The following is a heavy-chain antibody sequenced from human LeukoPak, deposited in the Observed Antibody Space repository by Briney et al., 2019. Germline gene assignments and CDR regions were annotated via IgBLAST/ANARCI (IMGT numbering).Heavy chain of an antibody. CDR2: IRSKASRYTT. CDR3: ARTTRGSADY. Sequence: GGSLRLSCVVSGFIFSDFYMAWVRQAPRKGLEWVGRIRSKASRYTTEYAASVRGRFTIYGDASKNSLYLQMESLRIDDTAVYYCARTTRGSADYWGQGTLVTVSS. D-gene: IGHD5-12*01. J-gene: IGHJ4*02. CDR1: GFIFSDFY. V-gene: IGHV3-72*01.